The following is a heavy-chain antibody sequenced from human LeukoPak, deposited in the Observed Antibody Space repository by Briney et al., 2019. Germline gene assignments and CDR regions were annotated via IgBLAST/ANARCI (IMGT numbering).Heavy chain of an antibody. D-gene: IGHD2-15*01. V-gene: IGHV3-21*01. Sequence: GGSLRLSCAVSRFTFSSYSMHWVRQAPGKGLEWVSCIRTVTSSIYYADAVKGRFTVSRDNAKNSLYLEMNSLRAEDTAVYYCAREGLPSGATKIFDYWGQGTLVAVSS. CDR2: IRTVTSSI. CDR1: RFTFSSYS. J-gene: IGHJ4*02. CDR3: AREGLPSGATKIFDY.